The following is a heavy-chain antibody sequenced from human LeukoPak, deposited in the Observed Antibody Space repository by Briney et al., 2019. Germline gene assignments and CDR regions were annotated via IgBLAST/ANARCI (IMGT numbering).Heavy chain of an antibody. CDR2: INHSGST. CDR3: ARAQGNGVRYMCYWYFDL. J-gene: IGHJ2*01. D-gene: IGHD2-8*01. CDR1: GGSFSGYY. V-gene: IGHV4-34*01. Sequence: SSETLSLTCAVYGGSFSGYYWSWIRQPPGKGLEWIGEINHSGSTNYNPSLKSRVTTSVDTSKNQFSLKLSSVTAADTAVYYCARAQGNGVRYMCYWYFDLWGRGTLVTVSS.